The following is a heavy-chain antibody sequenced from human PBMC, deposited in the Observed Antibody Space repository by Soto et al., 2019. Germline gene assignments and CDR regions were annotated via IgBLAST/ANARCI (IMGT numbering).Heavy chain of an antibody. CDR3: ATCGDCYSYYFDY. CDR2: IVVGSGNT. V-gene: IGHV1-58*01. CDR1: GFTFTSSA. D-gene: IGHD2-21*02. Sequence: SVKVSCKAPGFTFTSSAVQWARQARGQRLEWIGWIVVGSGNTNYAQKFQERVTITRDMSTSTAYMELSSLRSEDTAVYYCATCGDCYSYYFDYWGQGTLVTVSS. J-gene: IGHJ4*02.